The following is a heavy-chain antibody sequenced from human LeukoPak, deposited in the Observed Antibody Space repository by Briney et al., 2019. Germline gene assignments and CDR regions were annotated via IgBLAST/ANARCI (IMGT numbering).Heavy chain of an antibody. J-gene: IGHJ4*02. CDR3: ARALTIFGVVTMIDY. Sequence: GASVKVSCKASGYTFTGYYMHWVRQAPGQGLEWMGGIIPIFGTANYAQKFQGRVTITADESTSTAYMELSSLRSEDTAVYYCARALTIFGVVTMIDYWGQGTLVTVSS. V-gene: IGHV1-69*13. CDR1: GYTFTGYY. CDR2: IIPIFGTA. D-gene: IGHD3-3*01.